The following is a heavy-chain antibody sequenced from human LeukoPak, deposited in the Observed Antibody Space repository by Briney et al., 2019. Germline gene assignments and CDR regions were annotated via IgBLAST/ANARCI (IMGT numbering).Heavy chain of an antibody. Sequence: GGSLRLSCAASGFTFSDYYMSWIRQAPGKGLEWVSYISSSSSYTNYADSVKDRFTISRDNAKNSPYLQMNSLRAEDTAVYYCARAPSVRYNWFDPWGQGTLVTVSS. CDR2: ISSSSSYT. CDR3: ARAPSVRYNWFDP. CDR1: GFTFSDYY. D-gene: IGHD2-2*01. V-gene: IGHV3-11*06. J-gene: IGHJ5*02.